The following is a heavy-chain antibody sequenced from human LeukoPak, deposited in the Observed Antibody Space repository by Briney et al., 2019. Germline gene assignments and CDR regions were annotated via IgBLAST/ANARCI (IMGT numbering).Heavy chain of an antibody. CDR3: ARDDEARYYGSGSYYNPFDY. V-gene: IGHV4-4*07. CDR1: GGSISSYY. J-gene: IGHJ4*02. CDR2: IYTSGST. Sequence: SETLSLTCTVSGGSISSYYWSWIRQPAGKGLEWIGRIYTSGSTNYNPSLKSRVTMSVDTSRNQFSLKLSSVTAADTAVYYCARDDEARYYGSGSYYNPFDYWGQGTLVTVSS. D-gene: IGHD3-10*01.